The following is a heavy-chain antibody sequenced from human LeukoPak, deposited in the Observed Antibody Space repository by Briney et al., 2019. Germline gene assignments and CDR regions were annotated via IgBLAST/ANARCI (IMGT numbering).Heavy chain of an antibody. CDR1: GFTLSGYG. CDR3: TRYDSSRFDP. V-gene: IGHV3-30*03. D-gene: IGHD3-3*01. Sequence: GGSLRPSCAASGFTLSGYGMHWVRQAPGKGLEWVTGIAYDGSRKHYADSVRGRFTISRDNSRNTMDLQMNSLRVEDTAVYHCTRYDSSRFDPWGQGTLVIVSS. CDR2: IAYDGSRK. J-gene: IGHJ5*02.